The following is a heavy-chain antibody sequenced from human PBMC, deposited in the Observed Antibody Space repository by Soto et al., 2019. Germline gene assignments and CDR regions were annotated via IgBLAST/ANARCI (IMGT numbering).Heavy chain of an antibody. CDR3: ARERRNYDSSGYPNAFDI. V-gene: IGHV1-46*01. J-gene: IGHJ3*02. CDR1: GYTFTSYY. CDR2: INPSGGST. Sequence: ASEKVSCKASGYTFTSYYMHWVRQAPGQGLEWMGIINPSGGSTSYAQKFQGRVTMTRDTSTSTVYMELSSLRSEDTAVYYCARERRNYDSSGYPNAFDIWGQGTMVTVSS. D-gene: IGHD3-22*01.